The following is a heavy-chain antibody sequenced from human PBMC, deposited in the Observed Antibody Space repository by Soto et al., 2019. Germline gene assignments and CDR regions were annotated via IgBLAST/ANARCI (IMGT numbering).Heavy chain of an antibody. CDR3: ARVDVAHQALRFLERLGHFDY. D-gene: IGHD3-3*01. Sequence: GASVKVSCKASGFTFTNYGITWVRQAPGQGLEWMGWINAHNGNTNYAQKFQGRVIMATDTSTSTAYMELRSLTSDDTAVYYCARVDVAHQALRFLERLGHFDYWGQGPLVTVAS. J-gene: IGHJ4*02. CDR1: GFTFTNYG. CDR2: INAHNGNT. V-gene: IGHV1-18*01.